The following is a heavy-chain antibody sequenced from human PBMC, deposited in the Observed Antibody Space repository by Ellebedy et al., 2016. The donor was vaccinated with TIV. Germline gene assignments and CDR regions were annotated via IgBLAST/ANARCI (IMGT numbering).Heavy chain of an antibody. CDR2: IHYSGTT. Sequence: MPSETLSLTCTVSGGSFSGYHWSWLRQPPGKGLEWIAYIHYSGTTNFHPSLRSRVTISLDTSKNQFSLNLSSVTAADTAIYYCARMPSYSGSFGWFDPWGQGALVTVSS. CDR1: GGSFSGYH. V-gene: IGHV4-59*01. D-gene: IGHD6-25*01. CDR3: ARMPSYSGSFGWFDP. J-gene: IGHJ5*02.